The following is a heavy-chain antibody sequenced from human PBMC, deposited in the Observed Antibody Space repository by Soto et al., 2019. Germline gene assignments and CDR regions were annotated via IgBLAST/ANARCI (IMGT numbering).Heavy chain of an antibody. D-gene: IGHD3-3*01. Sequence: QLHLVQSGAVVKKPGASVTVSCSASGYPVTSYYMHWVRQAPGRGLELMGGINPATGAAKYTQTFQGRVTMTRDTSTSTVFMELSGLTSEDTAVFYCARGGGVGVAGSAAFDMWGQGTLVTVSS. J-gene: IGHJ3*02. CDR3: ARGGGVGVAGSAAFDM. CDR2: INPATGAA. CDR1: GYPVTSYY. V-gene: IGHV1-2*02.